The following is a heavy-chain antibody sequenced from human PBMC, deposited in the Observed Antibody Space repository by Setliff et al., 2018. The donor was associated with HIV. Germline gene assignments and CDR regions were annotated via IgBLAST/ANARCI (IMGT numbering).Heavy chain of an antibody. Sequence: SETLSLTCAVYGGSFNGYYWSWIRQPPGKGLEWIAWISDSGTTNYNPSLKSRVTLSVDTSKNQFSLSLTSVTGADTAVYYCARGGASSKYLDPWGQGTLVTVSS. V-gene: IGHV4-34*01. CDR1: GGSFNGYY. D-gene: IGHD2-15*01. J-gene: IGHJ5*02. CDR3: ARGGASSKYLDP. CDR2: ISDSGTT.